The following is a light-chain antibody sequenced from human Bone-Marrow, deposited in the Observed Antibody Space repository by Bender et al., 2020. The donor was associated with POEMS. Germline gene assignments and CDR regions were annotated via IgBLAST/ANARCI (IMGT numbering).Light chain of an antibody. Sequence: QSVLTQPPSASGPPGQRVTISCSGGSSNIGAHAVNWYQHLPGTAPKLFIYSSHRRPSEVPDRFSGSRSGTSASLAISGLQSEDEADYYCAVWDDSLNGWVFGGGTKLTVL. CDR1: SSNIGAHA. CDR2: SSH. CDR3: AVWDDSLNGWV. J-gene: IGLJ3*02. V-gene: IGLV1-44*01.